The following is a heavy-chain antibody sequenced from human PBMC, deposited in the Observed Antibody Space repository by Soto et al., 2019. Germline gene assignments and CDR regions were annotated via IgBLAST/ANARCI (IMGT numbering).Heavy chain of an antibody. J-gene: IGHJ4*02. CDR1: GATFSSYA. V-gene: IGHV1-69*14. Sequence: QVQLVQSGAAVRQPASSVKVSCKTSGATFSSYAITWVRQAPGQGLEWMGGIVPTVDTSTYAQKFQGRVTITADKFTNTVYRELSSLRSDDTAVYYCVRVVAIPGYPDNWGQGNLVTVAS. CDR3: VRVVAIPGYPDN. D-gene: IGHD5-12*01. CDR2: IVPTVDTS.